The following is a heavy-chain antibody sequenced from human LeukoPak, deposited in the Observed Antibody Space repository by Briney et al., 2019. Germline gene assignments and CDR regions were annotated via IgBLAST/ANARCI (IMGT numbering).Heavy chain of an antibody. CDR3: ARRGPVGGGWGFDY. V-gene: IGHV1-18*01. Sequence: ASVKVSCKASGYTFTSYGISWVRQAPGQGLEWMGWISGYYGNTDSAQNLQGRVTMTRDTSTSTAYMELRSLTSDDAAVYYCARRGPVGGGWGFDYWGQGTLVTVSS. J-gene: IGHJ4*02. D-gene: IGHD6-19*01. CDR2: ISGYYGNT. CDR1: GYTFTSYG.